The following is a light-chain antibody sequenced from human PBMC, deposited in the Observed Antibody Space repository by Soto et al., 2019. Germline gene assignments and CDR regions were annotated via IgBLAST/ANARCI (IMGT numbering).Light chain of an antibody. CDR3: SARYDSLSGYVV. CDR2: RNN. V-gene: IGLV1-47*01. CDR1: SYNIGSNY. J-gene: IGLJ2*01. Sequence: QSVLTQPPSASGTPGQRVTISCSGSSYNIGSNYVYWYQQLPGTAPKLLIYRNNQRPSGVPDRFSCSKSGTSASLAISGLRPEDEADYYCSARYDSLSGYVVFGGGTKVTVL.